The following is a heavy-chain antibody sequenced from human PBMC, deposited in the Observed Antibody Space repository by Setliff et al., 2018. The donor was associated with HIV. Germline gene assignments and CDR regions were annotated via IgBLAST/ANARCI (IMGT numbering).Heavy chain of an antibody. CDR1: GYSISSGYY. CDR2: IYHSGST. CDR3: ASPRGIVEVTISMPDEYFVH. D-gene: IGHD2-15*01. Sequence: SETLSLTCAVSGYSISSGYYWGWIRQPPGKGLEWIGSIYHSGSTYYNPSLKSRVTISVDTSKNQFSLTLSSVTAADTAVYYCASPRGIVEVTISMPDEYFVHWGHGTLVTVSS. V-gene: IGHV4-38-2*01. J-gene: IGHJ1*01.